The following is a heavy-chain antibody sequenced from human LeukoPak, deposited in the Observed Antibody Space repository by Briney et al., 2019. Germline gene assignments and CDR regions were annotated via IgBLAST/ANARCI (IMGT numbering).Heavy chain of an antibody. J-gene: IGHJ4*02. CDR1: GFTFSSYD. V-gene: IGHV3-13*01. D-gene: IGHD4-17*01. Sequence: GGSLRLSSAASGFTFSSYDMHWVRQATGKGLEWVSAIGTAGDTYYPGSVKGRFTISRENAKNSLYLQMNSLRAGDTAVYYCARRGYGDYLDYWGQGTLVTVSS. CDR3: ARRGYGDYLDY. CDR2: IGTAGDT.